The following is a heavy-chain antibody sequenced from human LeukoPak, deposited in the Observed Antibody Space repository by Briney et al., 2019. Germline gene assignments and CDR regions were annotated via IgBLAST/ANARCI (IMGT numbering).Heavy chain of an antibody. CDR2: IKQDGSEK. CDR1: GFSFSSYW. Sequence: GGSLRLSCAASGFSFSSYWMSWVRQAPGKGLQWVANIKQDGSEKYYVDSVKCRFTISRDNAKNSLYLQMNSLRAEDTAVYYCARDGLRAEDAFDIWGQGTMVTVSS. D-gene: IGHD5-12*01. CDR3: ARDGLRAEDAFDI. J-gene: IGHJ3*02. V-gene: IGHV3-7*01.